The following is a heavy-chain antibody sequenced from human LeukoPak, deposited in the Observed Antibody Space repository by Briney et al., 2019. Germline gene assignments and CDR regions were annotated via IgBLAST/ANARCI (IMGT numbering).Heavy chain of an antibody. CDR2: INPSGGST. Sequence: ASVKVSCKASGYTFTSDDMHWVRQSPGQGLEWMGIINPSGGSTSYAQKFQGRVTMTRDTSTSTVYMELSSLRSEDTAVYYCAIHYYGSGSYVPRVRGNNWFDPWGQGTLVTVSS. D-gene: IGHD3-10*01. V-gene: IGHV1-46*01. J-gene: IGHJ5*02. CDR3: AIHYYGSGSYVPRVRGNNWFDP. CDR1: GYTFTSDD.